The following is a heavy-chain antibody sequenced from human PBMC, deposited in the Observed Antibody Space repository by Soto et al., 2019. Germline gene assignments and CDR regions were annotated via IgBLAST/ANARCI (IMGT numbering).Heavy chain of an antibody. CDR2: IVVGSGNT. V-gene: IGHV1-58*02. D-gene: IGHD6-19*01. J-gene: IGHJ5*02. Sequence: GASVKVSCKASGFTFTSSAMQWVRQARGQRLEWIGWIVVGSGNTNYAQKFQERVTITRDMSTSTAYMELSSLRSEDTAVYYCAAMEVEPRATAIYSSGWRRLNWFDPWGQGTLVTVSS. CDR3: AAMEVEPRATAIYSSGWRRLNWFDP. CDR1: GFTFTSSA.